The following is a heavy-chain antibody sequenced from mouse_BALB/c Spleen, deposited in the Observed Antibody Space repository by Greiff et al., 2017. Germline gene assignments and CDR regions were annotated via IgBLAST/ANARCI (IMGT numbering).Heavy chain of an antibody. D-gene: IGHD1-1*01. V-gene: IGHV14-1*02. CDR1: GFNIKDYY. CDR3: ASGGSSSDWYFDV. J-gene: IGHJ1*01. CDR2: IDPENGNT. Sequence: EVQLQQSGAELVRPGALVKLSCKASGFNIKDYYMHWVKQRPEQGLEWIGWIDPENGNTIYDPKFQGKASITADTSSNTAYLQLSSLTSEDTAVYYCASGGSSSDWYFDVWGAGTTVTVSS.